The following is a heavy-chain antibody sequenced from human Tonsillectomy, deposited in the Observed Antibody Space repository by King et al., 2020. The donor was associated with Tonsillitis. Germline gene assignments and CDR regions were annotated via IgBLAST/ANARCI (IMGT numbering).Heavy chain of an antibody. CDR1: GFTFSNYD. V-gene: IGHV3-33*05. D-gene: IGHD4/OR15-4a*01. CDR2: ISYDGSNK. Sequence: VQLVESGGGVVQPGRSLRLSCAASGFTFSNYDIHWVRQAPGKGLEWVAVISYDGSNKYYADSVQGRFTISRDKSKNRLYLQMNSLRAEDTAVYYCARDRDDYIFDYWGQGTLVTVSS. CDR3: ARDRDDYIFDY. J-gene: IGHJ4*02.